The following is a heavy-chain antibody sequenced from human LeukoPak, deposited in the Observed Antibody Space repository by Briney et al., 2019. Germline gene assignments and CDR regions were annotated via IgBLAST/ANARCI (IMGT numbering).Heavy chain of an antibody. CDR2: ISYDGSNK. V-gene: IGHV3-30*01. CDR3: AREARTRNVLLWFGESILYD. CDR1: GFTFSSYA. Sequence: PGGSLRLSCAASGFTFSSYAMHWVRQAPGKGLEWVAVISYDGSNKYYAGSVKGRFTISRDNSKNTLYLQMNSLRAEDTAVYYCAREARTRNVLLWFGESILYDWGQGTLVTVSS. D-gene: IGHD3-10*01. J-gene: IGHJ4*02.